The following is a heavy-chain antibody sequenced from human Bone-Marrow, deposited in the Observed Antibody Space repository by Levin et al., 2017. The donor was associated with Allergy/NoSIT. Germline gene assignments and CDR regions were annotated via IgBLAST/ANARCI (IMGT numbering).Heavy chain of an antibody. CDR2: IYYSGST. J-gene: IGHJ4*02. Sequence: SETLSLTCTVSGGSISSIIYYWGWIRQPPGKGLEWVGTIYYSGSTYYNPSLKSRVTISVDTSKNQFSLKLSSVTAADTAVYYCARHLPMVQGVIGSILDYWGQGTLVTVSS. CDR1: GGSISSIIYY. V-gene: IGHV4-39*01. D-gene: IGHD3-10*01. CDR3: ARHLPMVQGVIGSILDY.